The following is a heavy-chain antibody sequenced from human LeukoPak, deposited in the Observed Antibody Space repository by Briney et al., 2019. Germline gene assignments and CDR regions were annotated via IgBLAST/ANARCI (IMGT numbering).Heavy chain of an antibody. J-gene: IGHJ5*02. CDR2: INHSGST. V-gene: IGHV4-34*01. D-gene: IGHD3-22*01. CDR1: GGSFSGYY. CDR3: ARLWLFPGKGFDP. Sequence: KPSETLSLTCAVYGGSFSGYYWSWIRQPPGKGLEWIGEINHSGSTNYNPSLKSRVTISVDTSKNQYSLKLSSVTAADTAVYYCARLWLFPGKGFDPWGQGTLVTVSS.